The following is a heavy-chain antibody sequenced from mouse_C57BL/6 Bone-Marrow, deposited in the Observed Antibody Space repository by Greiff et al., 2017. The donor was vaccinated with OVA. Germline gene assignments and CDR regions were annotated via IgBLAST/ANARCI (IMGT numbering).Heavy chain of an antibody. V-gene: IGHV1-82*01. CDR1: GYAFSSSW. Sequence: VQLQQSGPELVKPGASVKISCKASGYAFSSSWMNWVKQRPGKGLEWIGRIYPGDGDTNYNGKFKGKATLTADKSSSTAYMQLSSLTSEDSAVYFCATNWFSDYWGQGTTLTVSS. D-gene: IGHD4-1*01. J-gene: IGHJ2*01. CDR3: ATNWFSDY. CDR2: IYPGDGDT.